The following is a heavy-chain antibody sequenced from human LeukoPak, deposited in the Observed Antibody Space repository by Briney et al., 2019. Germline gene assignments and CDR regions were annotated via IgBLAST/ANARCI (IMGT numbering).Heavy chain of an antibody. Sequence: GGSLRLSCAASGFTFSSYSMNWVRQAPGKGLEWGSSISSSSSYIYYADSVKGRFTISRDNAKNSLYLQMNSLRAEDTAVYYCAREAVGGFDPWGQGTLVTVSS. J-gene: IGHJ5*02. CDR2: ISSSSSYI. V-gene: IGHV3-21*01. CDR1: GFTFSSYS. D-gene: IGHD3-16*01. CDR3: AREAVGGFDP.